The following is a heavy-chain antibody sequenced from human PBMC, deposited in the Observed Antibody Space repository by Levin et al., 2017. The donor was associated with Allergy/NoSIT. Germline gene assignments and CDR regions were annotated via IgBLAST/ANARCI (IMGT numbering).Heavy chain of an antibody. Sequence: GESLKISCAASGFTVSSNYMSWVRQAPGKGLEWVSVIYSGGSTYYADSVKGRFTISRDNSKNTLYLQMNSLRAEDTAVYYCASTYSSGWYGYAFDIWGQGTMVTVSS. J-gene: IGHJ3*02. V-gene: IGHV3-66*01. D-gene: IGHD6-19*01. CDR2: IYSGGST. CDR1: GFTVSSNY. CDR3: ASTYSSGWYGYAFDI.